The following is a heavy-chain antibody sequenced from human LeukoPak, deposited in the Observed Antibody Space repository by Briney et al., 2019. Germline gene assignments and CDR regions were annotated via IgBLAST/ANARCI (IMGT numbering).Heavy chain of an antibody. CDR3: ARGRRDYWYFDL. CDR1: GFTFSSYG. V-gene: IGHV3-7*01. Sequence: GGSLRLSCAASGFTFSSYGMHWVRQAPGKGLEWVANIKQDGSEKYYVDSVKGRFTISRDNAKNSLYLQMNSLRAEDTAVYYCARGRRDYWYFDLWGRGTLVTVSS. J-gene: IGHJ2*01. CDR2: IKQDGSEK.